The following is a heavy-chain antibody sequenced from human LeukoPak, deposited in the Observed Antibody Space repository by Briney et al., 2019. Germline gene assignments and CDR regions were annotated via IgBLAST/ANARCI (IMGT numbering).Heavy chain of an antibody. CDR2: INSDGSST. CDR3: AKGGATVIDY. D-gene: IGHD4-17*01. J-gene: IGHJ4*02. CDR1: GFTFSNYW. Sequence: PGGSLRLSRAASGFTFSNYWMYWVRQAPGKGLVWVSRINSDGSSTTSADSVKGRFTISRDNAKNTLYLQMNSLRAEDTAVYYCAKGGATVIDYWGQGTLVTVSS. V-gene: IGHV3-74*01.